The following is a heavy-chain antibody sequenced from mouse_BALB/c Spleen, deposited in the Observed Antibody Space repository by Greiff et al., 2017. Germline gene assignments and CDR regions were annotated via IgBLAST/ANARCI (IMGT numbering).Heavy chain of an antibody. CDR3: ARQGGNYDAMDY. D-gene: IGHD2-1*01. V-gene: IGHV5-12-2*01. Sequence: EVQLVESGGGLVQPGGSLKLSCAASGFTFSSYTMSWVRQTPEKRLEWVAYISNGGGSTYYPDTVKGRFTISRDNAKNTLYLQMSSLKSEDTAMYYCARQGGNYDAMDYWGQGTSVTVSS. CDR1: GFTFSSYT. CDR2: ISNGGGST. J-gene: IGHJ4*01.